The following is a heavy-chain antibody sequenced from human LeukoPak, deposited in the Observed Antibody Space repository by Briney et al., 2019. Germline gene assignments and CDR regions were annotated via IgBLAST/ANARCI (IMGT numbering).Heavy chain of an antibody. CDR1: GGSISSYY. CDR3: ARQIASAGTAGFDF. CDR2: IYSTGST. V-gene: IGHV4-4*07. D-gene: IGHD6-13*01. Sequence: SETLSLTCTVSGGSISSYYWSWIRQPAGKGLEWLGRIYSTGSTNYNPSLKSRVTMSVDTSKNQFSLRLRSVTAADTAVYYCARQIASAGTAGFDFWGQGALVTVSS. J-gene: IGHJ4*02.